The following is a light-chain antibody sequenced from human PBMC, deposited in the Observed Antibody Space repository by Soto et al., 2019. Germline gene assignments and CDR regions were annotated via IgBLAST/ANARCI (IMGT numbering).Light chain of an antibody. Sequence: DIQMTQSPSTLPASVGDRVTITCRASQTIGDWLAWYQQKPGKVPKLLIYKASTLEGGVPSRFSGSGSGTEFTLTISSLQPDDFATYYCQQSHFYWTFVQGTKVEIK. CDR2: KAS. CDR1: QTIGDW. J-gene: IGKJ1*01. V-gene: IGKV1-5*03. CDR3: QQSHFYWT.